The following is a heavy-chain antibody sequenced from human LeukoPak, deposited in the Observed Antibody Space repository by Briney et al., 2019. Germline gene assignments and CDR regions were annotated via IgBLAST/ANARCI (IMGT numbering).Heavy chain of an antibody. CDR3: ARHAGTMVRGRVDP. Sequence: SETLSLTCTVSGGSISSDYWSWIRQPAGKGLEWIGRIYGSGSTIYNASLKSRVTMSADTSKNQFSLKLSSVTAADTAVYYCARHAGTMVRGRVDPWGQGTLVTVSS. D-gene: IGHD3-10*01. J-gene: IGHJ5*02. V-gene: IGHV4-4*07. CDR2: IYGSGST. CDR1: GGSISSDY.